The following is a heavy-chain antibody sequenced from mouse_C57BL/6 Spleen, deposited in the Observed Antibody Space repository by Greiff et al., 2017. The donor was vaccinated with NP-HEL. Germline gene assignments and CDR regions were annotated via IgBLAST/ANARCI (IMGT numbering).Heavy chain of an antibody. J-gene: IGHJ4*01. V-gene: IGHV5-4*01. Sequence: EVKVVESGGGLVKPGGSLKLSCAASGFTFSSYAMSWVRQTPEKRLEWVATISDGGSYTYYPDNVKGRFTISRDNAKNNLYLQMSHLKSEDTAMYYCARDEERGAMDYWGQGTSVTVSS. CDR3: ARDEERGAMDY. CDR1: GFTFSSYA. CDR2: ISDGGSYT.